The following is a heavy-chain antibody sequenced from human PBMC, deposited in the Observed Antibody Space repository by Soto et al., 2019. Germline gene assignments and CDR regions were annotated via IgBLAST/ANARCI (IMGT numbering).Heavy chain of an antibody. V-gene: IGHV3-74*01. J-gene: IGHJ4*02. D-gene: IGHD2-15*01. Sequence: EVQLVESGGALVQPGGSLRLSCAASGFTFSSYWMHWVRQAPGKGLVWVARVNSDGSSTAYADSVKGRFTISRDNAKNTLYLQMNSLRAEDTAVYYCARDGVARDLDFAYWGQGNLVTVSS. CDR1: GFTFSSYW. CDR3: ARDGVARDLDFAY. CDR2: VNSDGSST.